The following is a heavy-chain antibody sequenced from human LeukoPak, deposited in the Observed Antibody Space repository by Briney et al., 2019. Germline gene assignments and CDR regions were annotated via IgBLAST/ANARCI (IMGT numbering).Heavy chain of an antibody. D-gene: IGHD4-17*01. CDR1: GFTFTSYA. CDR3: AKGPGDYYFDY. Sequence: VRSLRLSCAASGFTFTSYAMSWVRQAPGKGLEWVSGISRSGGSTYYADPVKGRFTMSRDNSNNTLYLQMNSLRAEDTAVYYCAKGPGDYYFDYWGQGALVAVSS. J-gene: IGHJ4*02. CDR2: ISRSGGST. V-gene: IGHV3-23*01.